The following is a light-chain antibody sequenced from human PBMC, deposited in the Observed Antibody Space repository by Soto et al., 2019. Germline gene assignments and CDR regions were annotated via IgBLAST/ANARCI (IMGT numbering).Light chain of an antibody. CDR3: SSYTPTTWV. Sequence: QSALSQPASVSGSPGQSITISCTGTSSDIGDYNFVSWYQQHPGKAPKLMIYEVNNRPSGVSNRFSVSKSGNTASLTISGLQAEDEADYYCSSYTPTTWVFGGGTKVTVL. CDR2: EVN. CDR1: SSDIGDYNF. J-gene: IGLJ3*02. V-gene: IGLV2-14*01.